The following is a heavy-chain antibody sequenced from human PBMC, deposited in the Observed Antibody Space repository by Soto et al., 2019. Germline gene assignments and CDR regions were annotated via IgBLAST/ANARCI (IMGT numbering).Heavy chain of an antibody. Sequence: HPGGSLRLSCAASGFTFSSYAMHWVRQAPGKGLEWVAVISYDGSNKYYADSVKGRFTISRDNSKNTLYLQMNSLRAEDTAVYYCARDAGLATILRYYYYGMAVWGQGTTVTVSS. V-gene: IGHV3-30-3*01. CDR1: GFTFSSYA. CDR3: ARDAGLATILRYYYYGMAV. CDR2: ISYDGSNK. J-gene: IGHJ6*02. D-gene: IGHD5-12*01.